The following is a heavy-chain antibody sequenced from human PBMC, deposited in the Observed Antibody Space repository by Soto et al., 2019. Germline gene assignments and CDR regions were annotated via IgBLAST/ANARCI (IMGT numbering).Heavy chain of an antibody. J-gene: IGHJ4*02. CDR2: IYSGGST. V-gene: IGHV3-53*01. D-gene: IGHD6-13*01. Sequence: GSLRLSCAASGFTVSSNYMSWVRQAPGKGLEWVSVIYSGGSTYYADSVKGRFTISRDNSKNTLYLQMNSLRAEDTALYYCARTIAAPGYFDSWGQGTPVTVSS. CDR3: ARTIAAPGYFDS. CDR1: GFTVSSNY.